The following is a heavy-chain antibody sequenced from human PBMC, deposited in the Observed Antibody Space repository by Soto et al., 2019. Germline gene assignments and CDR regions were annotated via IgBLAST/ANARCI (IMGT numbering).Heavy chain of an antibody. CDR2: IIPIFGTA. Sequence: SVKVSCKASGGTFSSYAISWVRQAPGQGLEWMEGIIPIFGTANYAQKFQGRVTITADESTSTAYMELSSLRSEDTAVYYCARVGVRIAVAGTTPYDSSGYYYAFDYWGQGTLVTVSS. J-gene: IGHJ4*02. V-gene: IGHV1-69*13. CDR1: GGTFSSYA. D-gene: IGHD3-22*01. CDR3: ARVGVRIAVAGTTPYDSSGYYYAFDY.